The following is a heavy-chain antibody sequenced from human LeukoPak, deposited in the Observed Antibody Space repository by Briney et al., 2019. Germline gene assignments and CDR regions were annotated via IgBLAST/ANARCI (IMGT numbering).Heavy chain of an antibody. J-gene: IGHJ5*02. Sequence: SETLSLTCTVSGRSISSSSYYWGWIRQPPGKGLEWTGNIYYSGSTYYNPSLKSRVTISIDTSKNQFSLKLSSVTAADTAVYYCARGRAGRLSASNWFDPWGHGTLVTVSS. CDR1: GRSISSSSYY. CDR3: ARGRAGRLSASNWFDP. D-gene: IGHD6-19*01. V-gene: IGHV4-39*07. CDR2: IYYSGST.